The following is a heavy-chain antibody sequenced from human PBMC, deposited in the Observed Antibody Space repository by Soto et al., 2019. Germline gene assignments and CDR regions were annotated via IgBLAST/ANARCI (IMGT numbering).Heavy chain of an antibody. CDR1: GFTFSSYG. CDR3: ARDLEGYCSSTSCYTFDY. D-gene: IGHD2-2*02. J-gene: IGHJ4*02. CDR2: IWYDGSNK. V-gene: IGHV3-33*08. Sequence: GGSLRLSCAASGFTFSSYGMHWVRQAPGKGLEWVAVIWYDGSNKYYADSVKGRFTISRDNSKNTLYLQMNSLRAEDTAVYYCARDLEGYCSSTSCYTFDYWGQGTLVTVSS.